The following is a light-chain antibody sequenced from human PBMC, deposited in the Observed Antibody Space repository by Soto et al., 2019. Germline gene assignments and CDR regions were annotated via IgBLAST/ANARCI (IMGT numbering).Light chain of an antibody. CDR1: QSISSGF. J-gene: IGKJ2*01. V-gene: IGKV3D-20*02. CDR3: QQRSNWPRT. Sequence: EVVLTQSPGTLSLSPGERATLSCRASQSISSGFLAWYQQKPGQAPRLLIYGASSRATGIPDRFSGSGSGTDFTLTISRLEPEDFAVYYCQQRSNWPRTFGQGTKLEIK. CDR2: GAS.